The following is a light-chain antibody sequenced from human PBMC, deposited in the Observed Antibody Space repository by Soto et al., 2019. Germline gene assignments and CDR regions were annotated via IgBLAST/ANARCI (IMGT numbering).Light chain of an antibody. J-gene: IGKJ5*01. CDR2: GAS. V-gene: IGKV3-15*01. CDR1: KRVSSN. CDR3: QQYNSWPSGT. Sequence: EIIMTQSPATLSVSPGERATLSCRASKRVSSNLAWYQQNPGQPPRLLIYGASTRATDIPARFSGSGSGTEFTITISSLQSEDSAVYDCQQYNSWPSGTFGQGTRLEIK.